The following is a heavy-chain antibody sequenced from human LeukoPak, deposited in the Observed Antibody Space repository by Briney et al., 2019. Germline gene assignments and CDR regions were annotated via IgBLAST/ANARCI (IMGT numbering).Heavy chain of an antibody. D-gene: IGHD3-16*01. CDR1: GFTFSTYS. CDR2: ISSRGSSI. CDR3: ARDLVSYYNYHMDV. Sequence: GGSLRLSCAASGFTFSTYSMNWVRQAPGKGLEWVSYISSRGSSIYYGDSVKGRFTISRDNAKNSLYLQMNSLRVEDTAVYYCARDLVSYYNYHMDVWGKGTTVTVSS. J-gene: IGHJ6*03. V-gene: IGHV3-48*01.